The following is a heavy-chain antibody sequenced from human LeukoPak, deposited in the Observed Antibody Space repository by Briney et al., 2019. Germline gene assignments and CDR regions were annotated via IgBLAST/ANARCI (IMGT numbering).Heavy chain of an antibody. CDR1: GFTFSDYY. CDR3: AVYYYDSSGYYYFDY. J-gene: IGHJ4*02. D-gene: IGHD3-22*01. Sequence: GGSLRLSCAASGFTFSDYYMSWIRQAPGKGLEWVSYIRSSSSYTNYADSVKGRFTISRDNAKNSLYLQMNSLRAEDTAVYYCAVYYYDSSGYYYFDYWGQGTLVTVSS. CDR2: IRSSSSYT. V-gene: IGHV3-11*06.